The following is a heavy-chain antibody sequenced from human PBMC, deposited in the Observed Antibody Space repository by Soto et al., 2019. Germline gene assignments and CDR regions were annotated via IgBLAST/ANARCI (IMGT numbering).Heavy chain of an antibody. CDR1: GGSIGXYY. CDR2: IFYSGST. CDR3: ARGPEYRGSYFVYYYYYGMDV. V-gene: IGHV4-59*13. Sequence: SETLSLTCTVSGGSIGXYYWNWIRQSPGKGLEWIGYIFYSGSTNYNPSLKSRLTLSVDTSKNQVSLKLSSVTAADTAVYYCARGPEYRGSYFVYYYYYGMDVWGQGTTVTVSS. J-gene: IGHJ6*02. D-gene: IGHD1-26*01.